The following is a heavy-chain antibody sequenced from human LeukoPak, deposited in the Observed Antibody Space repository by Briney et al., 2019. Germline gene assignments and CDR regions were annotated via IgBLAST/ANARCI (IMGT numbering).Heavy chain of an antibody. Sequence: GGSLRLSCAASGSTFSTYWMNWVRQAPGKGLVWVSRINTDGSSTRYADSVKGRFTISRDNAKNTLYLQMNSLRAEDTAVYYCARVGLGYYYYMDVWGKGTTVTVSS. CDR1: GSTFSTYW. CDR2: INTDGSST. D-gene: IGHD7-27*01. V-gene: IGHV3-74*01. J-gene: IGHJ6*03. CDR3: ARVGLGYYYYMDV.